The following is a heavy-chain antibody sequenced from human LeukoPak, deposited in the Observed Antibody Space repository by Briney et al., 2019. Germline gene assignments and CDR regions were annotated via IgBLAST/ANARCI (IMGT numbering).Heavy chain of an antibody. J-gene: IGHJ4*02. CDR3: AREGVYQLLPFDY. CDR1: GFTFSTYA. V-gene: IGHV3-30-3*01. D-gene: IGHD2-2*01. Sequence: PERSLRLSCAASGFTFSTYAMHWVRQAPGKGLEWVAAISSDGNHKHFADSVRGRFTISRDNSKNTLFLQMNSLRPDDTAVYYCAREGVYQLLPFDYWGQGTLVTVSS. CDR2: ISSDGNHK.